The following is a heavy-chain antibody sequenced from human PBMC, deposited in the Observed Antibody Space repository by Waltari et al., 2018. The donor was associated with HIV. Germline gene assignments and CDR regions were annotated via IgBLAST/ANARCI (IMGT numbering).Heavy chain of an antibody. CDR3: EYYYDSSGYYSDY. CDR2: IYSGGST. Sequence: EVQLVESGGGLVQPGGSLRLSCAASGFTVRSNSMSWVGQAPGKGLEWVSVIYSGGSTYYADSVKGRFTISRDNSKNTLYLQMNSLRAEDTAVYYCEYYYDSSGYYSDYWGQGTLVTVSS. D-gene: IGHD3-22*01. CDR1: GFTVRSNS. V-gene: IGHV3-66*02. J-gene: IGHJ4*02.